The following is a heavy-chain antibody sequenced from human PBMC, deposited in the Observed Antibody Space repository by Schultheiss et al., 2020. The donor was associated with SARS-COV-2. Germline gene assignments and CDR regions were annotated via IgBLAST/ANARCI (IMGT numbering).Heavy chain of an antibody. CDR1: GGSISSYY. Sequence: SETLSLTCTVSGGSISSYYWSWIRQPAGKGLEWIGRIYTSGSTNYNPSLKSRVTISVDKSKNQFSLKLSSVTAADTAVYYCARTLSGQWLVGVRWFDPWGQGTLVTVSS. V-gene: IGHV4-4*07. CDR2: IYTSGST. J-gene: IGHJ5*02. D-gene: IGHD6-19*01. CDR3: ARTLSGQWLVGVRWFDP.